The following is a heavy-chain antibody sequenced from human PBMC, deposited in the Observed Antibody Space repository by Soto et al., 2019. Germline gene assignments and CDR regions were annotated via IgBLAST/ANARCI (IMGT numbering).Heavy chain of an antibody. V-gene: IGHV3-21*01. CDR1: GFTFIKYS. D-gene: IGHD6-6*01. CDR2: ISSSSSYI. J-gene: IGHJ6*03. CDR3: ARDAGSPYYYYYMDV. Sequence: PVASLRPPCTASGFTFIKYSMNWVRQATGKGLERVSSISSSSSYIYYADSVKGRFTISRDNAKNSLYLQMNSLRAEDTVVYYCARDAGSPYYYYYMDVWVKGTTVPVSS.